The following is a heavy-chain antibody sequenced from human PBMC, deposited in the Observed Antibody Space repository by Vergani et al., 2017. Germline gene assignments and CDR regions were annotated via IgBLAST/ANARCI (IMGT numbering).Heavy chain of an antibody. V-gene: IGHV4-34*01. Sequence: QVQLQESGPGLVKPSETLSPTCAVYGGSFSGYYWSWIRPPPGKGLEWIGEINHSGSTNYNPSLKSRVTITVDTSKNQFSMKLSSVTAADTAVYYCARGMRLRGMDVWGQGTTVTVSS. D-gene: IGHD3-16*01. CDR2: INHSGST. CDR3: ARGMRLRGMDV. CDR1: GGSFSGYY. J-gene: IGHJ6*02.